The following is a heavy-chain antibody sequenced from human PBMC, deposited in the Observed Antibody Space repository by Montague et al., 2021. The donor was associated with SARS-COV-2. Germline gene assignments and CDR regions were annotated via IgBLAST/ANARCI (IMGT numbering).Heavy chain of an antibody. V-gene: IGHV6-1*01. CDR2: TYYRSKWYN. CDR1: GDSVSSNIAA. CDR3: TQERGPGRTTWHYFDY. Sequence: CAISGDSVSSNIAAWNWIRQSPSRGLEWLGRTYYRSKWYNHYALSVRSRRTIRPDTSKNRFSLQLHSVTPEDTAVYYCTQERGPGRTTWHYFDYWGQGTLVTVSS. D-gene: IGHD1-14*01. J-gene: IGHJ4*02.